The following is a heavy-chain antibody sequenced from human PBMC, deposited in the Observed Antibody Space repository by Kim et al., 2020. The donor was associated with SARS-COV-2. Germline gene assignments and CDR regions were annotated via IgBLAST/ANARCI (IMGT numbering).Heavy chain of an antibody. CDR2: ISWHSGSI. D-gene: IGHD3-16*01. Sequence: GGSLRLSCAASGFTFDDYAMHWVRQAPGKGLVWVSGISWHSGSIGYADSVKGRFTISRDNAKNSLYLQMNSLRAEDTALYYCAKVMVATFGSFGYYYYGIDVWGQVTTVTVSS. V-gene: IGHV3-9*01. CDR3: AKVMVATFGSFGYYYYGIDV. J-gene: IGHJ6*02. CDR1: GFTFDDYA.